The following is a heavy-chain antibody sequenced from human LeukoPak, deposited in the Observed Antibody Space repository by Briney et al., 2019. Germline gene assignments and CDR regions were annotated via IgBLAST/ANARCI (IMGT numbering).Heavy chain of an antibody. Sequence: GASVKVSCKASGYTFTSYGISWVRQAPGQGLEWMGWISAYNGNTNYAQRLQGRVTMTTDTSTSTAYMELMSLSSDDTAVYYCARVRRAAITWFDPWGQGTLVTVSS. CDR1: GYTFTSYG. V-gene: IGHV1-18*01. CDR3: ARVRRAAITWFDP. CDR2: ISAYNGNT. J-gene: IGHJ5*02. D-gene: IGHD2-2*02.